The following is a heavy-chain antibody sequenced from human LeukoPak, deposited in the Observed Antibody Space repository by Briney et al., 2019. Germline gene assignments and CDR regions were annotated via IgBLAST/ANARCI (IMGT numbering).Heavy chain of an antibody. CDR1: GFTFSSYE. J-gene: IGHJ4*02. V-gene: IGHV3-74*01. CDR2: ITSDGSST. Sequence: GGSLRLSCAASGFTFSSYEMNWVRQAPGKGLVCVSRITSDGSSTSYADSVRGRFTISRDNAKNTVYLQMNSLRAEDTAVYYCARDLTGAVFDFWGQGTLVTVSS. CDR3: ARDLTGAVFDF. D-gene: IGHD1-26*01.